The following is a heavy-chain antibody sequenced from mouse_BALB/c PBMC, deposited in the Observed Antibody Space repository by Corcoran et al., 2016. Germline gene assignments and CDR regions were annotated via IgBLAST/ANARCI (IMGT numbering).Heavy chain of an antibody. D-gene: IGHD4-1*01. Sequence: EVQLQQSGAELVKPGASVKLSCTASGFNIKDTYMHWVKQRPEQGLEWIGRIDPANGNTKYDPKFQGKATIKADTSSNTAYLQPGSLTSEDTAVYYCANWDWYFDVWGAGTTVTVS. J-gene: IGHJ1*01. V-gene: IGHV14-3*02. CDR3: ANWDWYFDV. CDR1: GFNIKDTY. CDR2: IDPANGNT.